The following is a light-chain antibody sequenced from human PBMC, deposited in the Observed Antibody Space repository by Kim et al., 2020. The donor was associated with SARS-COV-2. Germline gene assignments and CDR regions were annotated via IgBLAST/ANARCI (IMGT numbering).Light chain of an antibody. V-gene: IGLV6-57*01. CDR1: SGTIGSNY. CDR2: EDY. J-gene: IGLJ2*01. Sequence: GKTVTIACNRSSGTIGSNYVQWYQQRPGTSPSIVIYEDYQRPSGVPDRFSGSIDSSSNSASLIISGLKTEDEADYYCQSYDRTSVVFGGGTQLTVL. CDR3: QSYDRTSVV.